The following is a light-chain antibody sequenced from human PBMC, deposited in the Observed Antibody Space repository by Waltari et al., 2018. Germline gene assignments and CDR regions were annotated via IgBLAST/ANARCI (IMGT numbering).Light chain of an antibody. CDR1: QSLVHSDGNLY. CDR3: MQATHFPRT. Sequence: IVLTQTPLSSPVSLGQPASISCRSSQSLVHSDGNLYLNWLHQRPGQPPRLLIYKIFNRFSGVSDRFSGSGAGTDFTLKISRVEADDVGVYYCMQATHFPRTFGQGTRVEIK. V-gene: IGKV2-24*01. CDR2: KIF. J-gene: IGKJ1*01.